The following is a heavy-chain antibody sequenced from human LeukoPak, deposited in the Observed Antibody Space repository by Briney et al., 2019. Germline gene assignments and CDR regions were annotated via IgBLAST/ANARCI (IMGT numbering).Heavy chain of an antibody. Sequence: SSETLSLTCAVYGGSFSGYYWSWIRQPPGKGLEWIGEINHSGSTNYNPSLKSRVTISVDTSKNQFSMKLSSVTAADAAVYFCAREWTTWGAFDIWGQGTMVTVSS. V-gene: IGHV4-34*01. D-gene: IGHD2/OR15-2a*01. CDR2: INHSGST. CDR1: GGSFSGYY. CDR3: AREWTTWGAFDI. J-gene: IGHJ3*02.